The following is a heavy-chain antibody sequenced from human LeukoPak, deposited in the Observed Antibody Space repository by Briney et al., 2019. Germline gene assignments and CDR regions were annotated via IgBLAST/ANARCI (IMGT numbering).Heavy chain of an antibody. CDR2: IYSGERM. V-gene: IGHV3-53*01. Sequence: PGGSLRLSCSASGLTVSDNFLSWVRQAPGKGLEWVSVIYSGERMFYADSVKGRFIISRDNSKNTLYLQMNSLRAEDTAVYYCAKGIKGSYCNGDCYLTYYYYGLDVWGQGTTVTVSS. CDR3: AKGIKGSYCNGDCYLTYYYYGLDV. CDR1: GLTVSDNF. J-gene: IGHJ6*02. D-gene: IGHD2-21*02.